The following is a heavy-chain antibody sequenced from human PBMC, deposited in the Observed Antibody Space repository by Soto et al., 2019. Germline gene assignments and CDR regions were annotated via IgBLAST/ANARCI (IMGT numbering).Heavy chain of an antibody. Sequence: QVQLQESRPGLVKPSQTLSLTCTVSGVSISDDNYYWSWIRQPPGKDLEWIGHIYNRGNTYNNPSLRSRLTLSLDTSKSQFSLNLNSVTAADTAVYYCAGGLSGDKVDQWGQGTLVTVSS. CDR2: IYNRGNT. V-gene: IGHV4-30-4*01. CDR1: GVSISDDNYY. D-gene: IGHD2-21*01. CDR3: AGGLSGDKVDQ. J-gene: IGHJ4*02.